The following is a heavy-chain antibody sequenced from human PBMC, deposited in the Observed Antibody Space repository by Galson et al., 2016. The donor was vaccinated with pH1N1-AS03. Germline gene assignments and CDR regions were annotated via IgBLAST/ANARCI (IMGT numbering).Heavy chain of an antibody. V-gene: IGHV3-74*01. CDR2: INRDATKI. CDR1: GFSFSGFW. CDR3: VRDDTGMDV. J-gene: IGHJ6*02. Sequence: SLRLSCATSGFSFSGFWMHWVRQVPGKGLVWVAFINRDATKIVYADSVKGRFTIFRDNSKSTLYLQMNSVRAEDTGMYHCVRDDTGMDVWGQGTTVTVSS.